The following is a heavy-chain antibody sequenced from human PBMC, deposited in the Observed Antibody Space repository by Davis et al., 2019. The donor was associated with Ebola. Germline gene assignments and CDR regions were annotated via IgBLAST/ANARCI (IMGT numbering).Heavy chain of an antibody. D-gene: IGHD2-2*01. Sequence: SVKVSCKASGGTFSSYAISWVRQAPGQGLEWMGRIIPILGIANYAQKFQGRVTITADKSTSTAYMELSSLRPEDTAVYYCARAIVVVPAAIWTYYYYGMDVWGQGTTVTVSS. CDR1: GGTFSSYA. V-gene: IGHV1-69*04. CDR2: IIPILGIA. CDR3: ARAIVVVPAAIWTYYYYGMDV. J-gene: IGHJ6*02.